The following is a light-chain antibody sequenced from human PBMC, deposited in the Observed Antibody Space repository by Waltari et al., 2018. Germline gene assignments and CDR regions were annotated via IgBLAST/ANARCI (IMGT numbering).Light chain of an antibody. V-gene: IGLV2-14*03. CDR3: CSYTNSGTRV. Sequence: QSPLTQPASVSASPGQSITISCTGTSSDIGGYVYASWYQQHPGRAPKLIIYAVDKRPSGISSRFSGSKSGNTASLTISGLQPEDEADYYCCSYTNSGTRVFGTGTKVTVL. CDR1: SSDIGGYVY. CDR2: AVD. J-gene: IGLJ1*01.